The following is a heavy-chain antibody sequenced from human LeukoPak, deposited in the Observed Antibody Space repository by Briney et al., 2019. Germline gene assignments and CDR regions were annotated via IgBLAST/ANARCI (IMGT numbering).Heavy chain of an antibody. Sequence: PSETLSLTCTVSGDSVRTNNYYWSWIRQPPGEGLEWIGYIHYSGNTNYNTSLKSRVTISVDTSKSQFSLKLSSVTAADTAVYYCARQHCSGGDCYFFDWGQGTLVTVSS. CDR2: IHYSGNT. J-gene: IGHJ4*02. CDR1: GDSVRTNNYY. CDR3: ARQHCSGGDCYFFD. V-gene: IGHV4-61*01. D-gene: IGHD2-15*01.